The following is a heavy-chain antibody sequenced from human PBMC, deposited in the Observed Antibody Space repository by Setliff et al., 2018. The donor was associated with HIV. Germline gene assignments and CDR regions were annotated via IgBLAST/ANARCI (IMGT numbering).Heavy chain of an antibody. CDR1: GFTFSSYS. V-gene: IGHV3-48*01. CDR2: ISATGTI. J-gene: IGHJ4*02. D-gene: IGHD3-16*02. Sequence: ESLKISCAASGFTFSSYSMNLVRQTPGKGLEWISYISATGTIKYADSVKGRFTISRDNAKNTLYLQMNSLRAKDTGVYYCARLWSYDYVWGSYRPVDYWGRGTLVTVSS. CDR3: ARLWSYDYVWGSYRPVDY.